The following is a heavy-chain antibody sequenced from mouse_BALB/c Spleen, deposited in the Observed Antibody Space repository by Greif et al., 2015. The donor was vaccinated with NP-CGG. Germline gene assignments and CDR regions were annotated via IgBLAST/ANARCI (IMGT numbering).Heavy chain of an antibody. Sequence: VQLKDSGPSLVKPSQTLSLTCSVTGDSITSGYWNWIRKFPGNKLEYMGYISYSGSTCYNPSLKSRISITRDTSKNQYYLQLNSVTTEDTATYYCARYYYGSSYYFDYWGQGTTLTVSS. D-gene: IGHD1-1*01. CDR1: GDSITSGY. CDR3: ARYYYGSSYYFDY. V-gene: IGHV3-8*02. CDR2: ISYSGST. J-gene: IGHJ2*01.